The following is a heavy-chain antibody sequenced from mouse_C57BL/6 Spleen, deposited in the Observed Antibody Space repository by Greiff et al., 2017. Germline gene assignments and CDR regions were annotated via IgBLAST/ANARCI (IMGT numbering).Heavy chain of an antibody. CDR1: GYTFTDYY. CDR2: IYPGSGNT. J-gene: IGHJ2*01. CDR3: ARKGAYYFDY. V-gene: IGHV1-76*01. Sequence: VKLMESGAELVRPGASVKLSCKASGYTFTDYYINWVKQRPGQGLEWIARIYPGSGNTYYNEKFKGKATLTAEKSSSTAYMQLSSLTSEDSAVYFCARKGAYYFDYWGQGTTLTVSS.